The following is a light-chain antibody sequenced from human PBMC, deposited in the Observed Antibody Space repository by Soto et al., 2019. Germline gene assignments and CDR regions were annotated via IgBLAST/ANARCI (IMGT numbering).Light chain of an antibody. J-gene: IGKJ4*01. CDR2: DAS. V-gene: IGKV3D-20*02. Sequence: EIVLTQSPGTLSLSPGERATLSCRASQSVSSSYLAWYQQKPGQAPRLLIYDASSRATGIPDRFSGSGSGTDFTLTISRLEPEDFAVYYCQQRNKWPPVTFGGGTRLEIK. CDR3: QQRNKWPPVT. CDR1: QSVSSSY.